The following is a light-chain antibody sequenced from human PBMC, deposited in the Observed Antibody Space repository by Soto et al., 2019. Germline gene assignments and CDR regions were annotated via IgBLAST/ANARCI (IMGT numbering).Light chain of an antibody. J-gene: IGKJ4*01. CDR1: QSVTKY. Sequence: EIVLTQSPATLSLSPGEKATLSFRASQSVTKYLAWYQHKPGQAPRLLIYDTSNRAPGIPARFSGSGSGTDFTLTINNLESEDSGIYYCQQRYNWLTFGGGTKVDIK. V-gene: IGKV3-11*01. CDR2: DTS. CDR3: QQRYNWLT.